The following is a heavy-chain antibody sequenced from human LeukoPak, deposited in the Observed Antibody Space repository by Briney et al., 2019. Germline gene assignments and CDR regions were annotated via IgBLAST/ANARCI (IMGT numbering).Heavy chain of an antibody. CDR3: ARPYYDILTGYYHMDV. D-gene: IGHD3-9*01. Sequence: GGALRLSCAASGFTFTSYGISWVRQAPGQGLEWMGWISAYNGNTNYAQKLQGRVTMTTDTSTSTAYMELRSLRSDDTAVYYCARPYYDILTGYYHMDVWGKGTTVTISS. CDR1: GFTFTSYG. J-gene: IGHJ6*03. CDR2: ISAYNGNT. V-gene: IGHV1-18*01.